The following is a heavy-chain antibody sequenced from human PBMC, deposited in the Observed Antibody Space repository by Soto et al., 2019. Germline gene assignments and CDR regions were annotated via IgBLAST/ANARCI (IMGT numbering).Heavy chain of an antibody. CDR3: KAVVPDYGGKHRYYYYYGMDV. Sequence: GGSLRLSCAASGFTFSGPAMHWVRQASGKGLEWVGRIRSKANSYATAYAASVKGRFTISRDDSKNTAYLQMNSLKTEDTAVYYCKAVVPDYGGKHRYYYYYGMDVWGQGTTVTVSS. V-gene: IGHV3-73*01. CDR2: IRSKANSYAT. J-gene: IGHJ6*02. CDR1: GFTFSGPA. D-gene: IGHD2-2*01.